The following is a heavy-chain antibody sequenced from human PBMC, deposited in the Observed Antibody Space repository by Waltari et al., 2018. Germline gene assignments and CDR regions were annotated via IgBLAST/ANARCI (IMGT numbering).Heavy chain of an antibody. D-gene: IGHD6-13*01. J-gene: IGHJ4*02. CDR2: INHSGST. CDR1: GGSFSGYY. Sequence: QVQLQQWGAGLLKPSEPLYLPCAVYGGSFSGYYWSWIRQPPGKGLGWIGEINHSGSTNSNPSLKSRVPISLDTSTNQFSLKLGSVTAADTAVYYCARGRTPGIAAAGTLGRYYFDYWGQGTLVTVSS. V-gene: IGHV4-34*01. CDR3: ARGRTPGIAAAGTLGRYYFDY.